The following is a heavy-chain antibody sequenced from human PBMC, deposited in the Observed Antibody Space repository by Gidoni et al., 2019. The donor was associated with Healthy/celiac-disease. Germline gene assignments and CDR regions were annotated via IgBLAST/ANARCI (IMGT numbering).Heavy chain of an antibody. D-gene: IGHD6-19*01. CDR3: AKSNGFPTLAVAAN. CDR1: GFPVSSYA. V-gene: IGHV3-23*01. CDR2: ISGSGGST. Sequence: EVLLLESGGGLVQPGGSLRLSWAASGFPVSSYAMSWVRQAQGKGLEWVSAISGSGGSTYYADSVKGRFTISRDNSKNTLYLQMNSLRAEDTAVYYCAKSNGFPTLAVAANWGQGTLVTVSS. J-gene: IGHJ4*02.